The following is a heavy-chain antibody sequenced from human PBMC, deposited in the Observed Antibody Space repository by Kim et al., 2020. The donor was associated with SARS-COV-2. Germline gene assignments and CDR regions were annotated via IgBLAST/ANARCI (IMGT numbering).Heavy chain of an antibody. CDR2: ISGRGGST. CDR1: GLTFSSYA. CDR3: AAAGI. V-gene: IGHV3-23*01. Sequence: GGSLRLSCAASGLTFSSYAMSWVRQAPGKGLEWDSGISGRGGSTYYADSGKGRFTISRDNPKNTVYLQMNSLGAEDTAVYYCAAAGIWGQGNLVTVSS. J-gene: IGHJ4*02. D-gene: IGHD6-13*01.